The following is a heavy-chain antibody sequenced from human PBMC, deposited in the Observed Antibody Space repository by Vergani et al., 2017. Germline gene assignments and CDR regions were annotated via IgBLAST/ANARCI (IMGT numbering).Heavy chain of an antibody. Sequence: QVQLVQSGAEVKKPGASVKVSCKASGYTFTSYGISWVRQAPGQGLEWMGWIGAYNGNTNNAQKLQGRVTMTTDTSTSTAYMELRSLRSDDTAVYYCARVRSHYDILTGYGYWFDPWGQGTLVTVSS. J-gene: IGHJ5*02. CDR1: GYTFTSYG. CDR2: IGAYNGNT. CDR3: ARVRSHYDILTGYGYWFDP. D-gene: IGHD3-9*01. V-gene: IGHV1-18*01.